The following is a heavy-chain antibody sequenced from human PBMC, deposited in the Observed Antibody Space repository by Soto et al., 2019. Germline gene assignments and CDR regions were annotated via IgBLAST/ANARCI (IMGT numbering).Heavy chain of an antibody. J-gene: IGHJ4*02. V-gene: IGHV3-23*01. CDR1: GFPFRSYA. D-gene: IGHD3-9*01. CDR3: GKARYLLVDQPLYFES. Sequence: GGALRLSCAASGFPFRSYAMGWVRQAPGKGLEGISVISGSGEITLYTDSVNGRFTISRDFSNNTLSLQMNSLSADDTAIYYCGKARYLLVDQPLYFESWGQGTLVTVSS. CDR2: ISGSGEIT.